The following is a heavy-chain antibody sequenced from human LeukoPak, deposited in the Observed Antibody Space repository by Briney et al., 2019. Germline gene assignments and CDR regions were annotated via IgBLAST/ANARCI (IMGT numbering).Heavy chain of an antibody. V-gene: IGHV3-7*01. D-gene: IGHD3-3*01. CDR3: ARDFWGAYRVDYFDY. CDR2: IKQDGSET. J-gene: IGHJ4*02. Sequence: GGSLTLPCAASGFTFSNYRMSWVRRAPGKGLEWVANIKQDGSETYYVESVRGRFTISRNNAKKSLYLQMNSLRAEDTAVYYCARDFWGAYRVDYFDYWGQGTLVTVSS. CDR1: GFTFSNYR.